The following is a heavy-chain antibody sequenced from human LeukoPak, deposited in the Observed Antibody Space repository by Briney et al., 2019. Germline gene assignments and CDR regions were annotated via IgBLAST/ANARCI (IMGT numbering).Heavy chain of an antibody. Sequence: GSSVKVSCKASGGTFSSYAISWVRQAPGQGLEWMGRIIPIFGTANYAQKFQGRVTITTDESTSPAYMELSSLRSEDTAVYYCARGSELIYYFDYWGQGTLVTVSS. CDR2: IIPIFGTA. CDR3: ARGSELIYYFDY. D-gene: IGHD1-14*01. J-gene: IGHJ4*02. CDR1: GGTFSSYA. V-gene: IGHV1-69*05.